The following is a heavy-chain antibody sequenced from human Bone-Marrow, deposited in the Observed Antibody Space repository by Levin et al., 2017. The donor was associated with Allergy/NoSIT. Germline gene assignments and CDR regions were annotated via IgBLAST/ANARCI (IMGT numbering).Heavy chain of an antibody. CDR2: IKEDGSDK. D-gene: IGHD3-3*01. V-gene: IGHV3-7*01. CDR1: GFTFSSYH. Sequence: GESLKISCEVSGFTFSSYHMSWVRQAPGKGLEWVANIKEDGSDKYYVDSVKGRFTIPRDNAKNSLYLQMNSLRVEDTAVYYCASPSTGFWSGYYVYWGQGALVTVSS. CDR3: ASPSTGFWSGYYVY. J-gene: IGHJ4*02.